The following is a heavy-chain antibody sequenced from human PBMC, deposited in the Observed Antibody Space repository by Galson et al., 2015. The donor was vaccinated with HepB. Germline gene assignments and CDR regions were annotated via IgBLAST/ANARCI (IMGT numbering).Heavy chain of an antibody. CDR2: FNSDGSST. V-gene: IGHV3-74*01. CDR3: ARGGYSGYDSAY. Sequence: SLGLSCAASGFTFSSYWMHWVRQAPGKGLVWVSRFNSDGSSTSYADSVKGRFTISRDNAKNTLYLQMNSLRAEDTAVYYCARGGYSGYDSAYWGQGTLVTVSS. CDR1: GFTFSSYW. J-gene: IGHJ4*02. D-gene: IGHD5-12*01.